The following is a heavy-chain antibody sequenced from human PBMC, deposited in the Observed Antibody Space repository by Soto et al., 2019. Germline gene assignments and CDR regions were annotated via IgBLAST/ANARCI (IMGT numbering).Heavy chain of an antibody. CDR1: GGTFSSYA. Sequence: QVQLVQSGAEVKKPGSSVKVSCKASGGTFSSYAISWVRQAPGQGLEWMGGIIPIFGTANYAQKFQGRVTITADDTTSTDYMELSRQRSEDTAVYYCAREGLGYGDYQRVFDYWGQGPLVTVSS. J-gene: IGHJ4*02. V-gene: IGHV1-69*12. CDR3: AREGLGYGDYQRVFDY. D-gene: IGHD4-17*01. CDR2: IIPIFGTA.